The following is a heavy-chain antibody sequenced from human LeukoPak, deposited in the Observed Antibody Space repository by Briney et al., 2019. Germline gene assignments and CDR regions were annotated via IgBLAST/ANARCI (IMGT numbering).Heavy chain of an antibody. D-gene: IGHD3-16*01. CDR3: AKGGLDDAFDI. V-gene: IGHV3-9*03. Sequence: PGGSLRLSCAASGFTFDDYAMHWVRQAPGKGLEWVSGISWNSGSIGYADSVKGRFTISRDNAKNSLYLQMNGLRAEDMALYYCAKGGLDDAFDIWGQGTMVTVSS. CDR2: ISWNSGSI. CDR1: GFTFDDYA. J-gene: IGHJ3*02.